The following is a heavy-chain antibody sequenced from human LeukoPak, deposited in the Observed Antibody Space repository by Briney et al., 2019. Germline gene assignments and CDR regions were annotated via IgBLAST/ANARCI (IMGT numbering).Heavy chain of an antibody. D-gene: IGHD6-19*01. CDR1: GDSISGADCY. CDR3: ARVHRVAGLDY. V-gene: IGHV4-30-4*01. Sequence: SETLSLTCTVSGDSISGADCYWSWIRQPPGKSLEWIGNIFSGNTYYNPSLQSRLSLSVDTSKNQFSLRLSSVTAADTALYCCARVHRVAGLDYWGQGTLVTVSS. CDR2: IFSGNT. J-gene: IGHJ4*02.